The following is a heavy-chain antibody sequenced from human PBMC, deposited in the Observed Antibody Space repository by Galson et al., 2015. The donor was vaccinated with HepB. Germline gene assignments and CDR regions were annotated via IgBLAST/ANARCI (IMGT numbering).Heavy chain of an antibody. CDR1: GGSFSGYY. J-gene: IGHJ4*02. D-gene: IGHD3-22*01. Sequence: SLTCAVYGGSFSGYYWSWIRQPPGKGLEWIGEINHSGSTNYNPSLKSRDTVSVDTSKNQFSLKLSSVTAADTAVYYCARGAYYYDSSGTDYWGQGTLVTVSS. V-gene: IGHV4-34*01. CDR2: INHSGST. CDR3: ARGAYYYDSSGTDY.